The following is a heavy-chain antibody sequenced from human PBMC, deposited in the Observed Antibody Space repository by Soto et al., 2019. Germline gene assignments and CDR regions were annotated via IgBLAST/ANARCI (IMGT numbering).Heavy chain of an antibody. D-gene: IGHD3-16*01. Sequence: QGQLVRSGPGVKKTGTWWKVSGKALGATLSSGAISWGRQPPGQGLGWLGGFTPVLGRVNYAEKFQDRVTITADESTGTVYMELSSLRSEDTALYYCANSRGGTFLGYHGMDIWGQGTTVSVSS. V-gene: IGHV1-69*01. J-gene: IGHJ6*02. CDR3: ANSRGGTFLGYHGMDI. CDR2: FTPVLGRV. CDR1: GATLSSGA.